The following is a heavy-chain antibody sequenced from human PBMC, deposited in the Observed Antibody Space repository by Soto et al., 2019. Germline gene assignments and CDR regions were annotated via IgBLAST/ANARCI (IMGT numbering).Heavy chain of an antibody. CDR3: ARNSNYDRSTYYYYMDV. J-gene: IGHJ6*03. Sequence: QVQLVQSGAEVKKPGASVKVSCKASGYTFTSYAMPWVRQAPGPRLEWMGWINAGNGNTKYSQKFQGRVTITRDTSASTAYMELSSLRSEDTAVYYCARNSNYDRSTYYYYMDVWGKGTTVTVSS. CDR1: GYTFTSYA. V-gene: IGHV1-3*01. CDR2: INAGNGNT. D-gene: IGHD4-4*01.